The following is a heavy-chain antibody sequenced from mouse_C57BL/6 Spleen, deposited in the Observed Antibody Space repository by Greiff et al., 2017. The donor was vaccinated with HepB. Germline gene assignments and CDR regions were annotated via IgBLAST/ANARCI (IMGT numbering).Heavy chain of an antibody. CDR2: IYPRSGNT. V-gene: IGHV1-81*01. CDR3: ARGPYGSSYYAMDY. D-gene: IGHD1-1*01. J-gene: IGHJ4*01. CDR1: GYTFTSYG. Sequence: QVHVKQSGAELARPGASVKLSCKASGYTFTSYGISWVKQRTGQGLEWIGEIYPRSGNTYYNEKFKGKATLTTDKSSSTAYMELRSLTSEDSAVYFCARGPYGSSYYAMDYWGQGTSVTVSS.